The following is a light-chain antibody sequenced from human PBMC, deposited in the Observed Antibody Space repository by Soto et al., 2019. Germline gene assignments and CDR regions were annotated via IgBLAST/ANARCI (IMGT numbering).Light chain of an antibody. CDR1: QSVGSY. J-gene: IGKJ4*01. CDR2: DAS. V-gene: IGKV3-11*01. CDR3: QQRSDWPST. Sequence: EMVLTQSPVTLSLSPGERATLSCRASQSVGSYFAWYQQKPGQAPRLLIYDASSRATGIPARFSGSGSGTDFTLTISSLEPEDFAVYYCQQRSDWPSTFGGGTKVEIK.